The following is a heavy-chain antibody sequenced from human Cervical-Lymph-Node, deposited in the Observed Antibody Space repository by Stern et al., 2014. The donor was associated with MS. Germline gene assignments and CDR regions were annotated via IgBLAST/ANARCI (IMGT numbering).Heavy chain of an antibody. V-gene: IGHV1-18*01. CDR1: GSTFTHYG. CDR2: ISSYNGHT. J-gene: IGHJ5*01. Sequence: MQLEESGAEVKKPWASVKVSCKASGSTFTHYGVSWVRHAPGQGPEWMGWISSYNGHTKYAPRFQGRVTMTTDTSTNTAYMEMRGLRSDDPAVYYCAKNTSGFDSWGQGTLVTVSS. D-gene: IGHD6-19*01. CDR3: AKNTSGFDS.